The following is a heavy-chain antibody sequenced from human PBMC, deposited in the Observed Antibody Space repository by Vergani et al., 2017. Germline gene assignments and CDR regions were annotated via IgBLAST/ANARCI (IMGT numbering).Heavy chain of an antibody. D-gene: IGHD6-13*01. CDR1: GGSICSSNW. Sequence: QVQLQESGPGLVKPSGTLSLTCAVSGGSICSSNWWSWVRQPPGKGLEWIGEIYHSGSNHYNPSLKSRVTRSVDKSKKQFSLKLSSVTAADTAVYYCAGIAAADRAFDIWGQGTMVTVSS. V-gene: IGHV4-4*02. J-gene: IGHJ3*02. CDR2: IYHSGSN. CDR3: AGIAAADRAFDI.